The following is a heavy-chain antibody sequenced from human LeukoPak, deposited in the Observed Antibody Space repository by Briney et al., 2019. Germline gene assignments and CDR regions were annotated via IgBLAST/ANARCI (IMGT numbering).Heavy chain of an antibody. J-gene: IGHJ4*02. D-gene: IGHD3/OR15-3a*01. CDR1: GFTFSSYG. V-gene: IGHV3-30*02. Sequence: GGSLRLSCAASGFTFSSYGMHWVRQAPGKGLEWVAFIRYDGSDKYYADSVKGRFTISRDNSKNTLYLQMNSLRAEDTAVYYCAKGGPERGPSFYFDYWGQGTLVTVSS. CDR3: AKGGPERGPSFYFDY. CDR2: IRYDGSDK.